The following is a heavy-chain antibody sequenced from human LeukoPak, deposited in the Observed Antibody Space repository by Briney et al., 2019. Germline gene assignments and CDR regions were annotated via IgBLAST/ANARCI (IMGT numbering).Heavy chain of an antibody. CDR3: ARAPDYGDYFDY. J-gene: IGHJ4*01. Sequence: GSSVKVSCKASGGTFSSYAISWVRQAPGQGLEWMGGIIPIFGTANYAQKFQGRVTITADKSTSTAYMELGSLRSDDTAVYYCARAPDYGDYFDYWGQGTLVTVS. CDR1: GGTFSSYA. V-gene: IGHV1-69*06. CDR2: IIPIFGTA. D-gene: IGHD4-17*01.